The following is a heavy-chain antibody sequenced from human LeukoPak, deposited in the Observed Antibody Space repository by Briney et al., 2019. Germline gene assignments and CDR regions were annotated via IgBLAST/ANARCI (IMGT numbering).Heavy chain of an antibody. J-gene: IGHJ4*02. V-gene: IGHV3-13*01. Sequence: AGGSLRLSCAASGFTFSSYDMHWVRQATGKGLEWVSAIGTAGDTYYPGSVKGRFTISRENAKNSLYLQMNSLRAGDTAVYCCARAVAGYYYGSGSYYFDYWGQGTLVTVSS. CDR3: ARAVAGYYYGSGSYYFDY. CDR2: IGTAGDT. D-gene: IGHD3-10*01. CDR1: GFTFSSYD.